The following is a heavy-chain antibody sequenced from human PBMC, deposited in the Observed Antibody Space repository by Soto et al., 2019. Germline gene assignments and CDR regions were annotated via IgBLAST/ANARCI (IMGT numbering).Heavy chain of an antibody. CDR1: GGSITTTSNY. Sequence: QLQLQESGPGLVKPSETLSLTCTVSGGSITTTSNYWGWIRQPPGKGLEWIGSVYYTGTTYHSPSLKSRVTMSVDTSKNQFSLNLHFVTAADTAVYYCATHRADGGGDIYRYYWGQGILVTVSS. CDR3: ATHRADGGGDIYRYY. CDR2: VYYTGTT. D-gene: IGHD2-21*02. V-gene: IGHV4-39*01. J-gene: IGHJ4*02.